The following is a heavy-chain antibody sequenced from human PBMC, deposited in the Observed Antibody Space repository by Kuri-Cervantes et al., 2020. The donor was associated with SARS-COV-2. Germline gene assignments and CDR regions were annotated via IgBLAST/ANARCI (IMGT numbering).Heavy chain of an antibody. J-gene: IGHJ4*02. V-gene: IGHV1-18*01. CDR2: ISAYNGNT. CDR3: ARSTYYYDSSGYYHNQPFDY. CDR1: GYTFTSYG. D-gene: IGHD3-22*01. Sequence: ASVKVSCKASGYTFTSYGISWVRQAPGQGLEWMGWISAYNGNTNYAQKLQGRVTMTTDTSTSTAYMELRSLRSDDTAVYYCARSTYYYDSSGYYHNQPFDYWGQGTLVTVSS.